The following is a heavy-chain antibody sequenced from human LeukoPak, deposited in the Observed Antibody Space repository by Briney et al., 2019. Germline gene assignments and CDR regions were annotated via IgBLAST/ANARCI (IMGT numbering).Heavy chain of an antibody. CDR2: INHSGST. V-gene: IGHV4-34*01. CDR3: ARDNQHSSSWVDFDY. Sequence: SETLSLTCAVYGGSFSGYYWSWIRQPPGKGLEWIGEINHSGSTNYNPSLKSRVTMSVDTSKNQFSLKLSSVTAADTAVYYCARDNQHSSSWVDFDYWGQGTLVTVSS. D-gene: IGHD6-13*01. CDR1: GGSFSGYY. J-gene: IGHJ4*02.